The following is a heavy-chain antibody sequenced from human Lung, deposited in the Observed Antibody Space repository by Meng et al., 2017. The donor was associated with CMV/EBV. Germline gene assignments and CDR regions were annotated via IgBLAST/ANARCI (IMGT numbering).Heavy chain of an antibody. D-gene: IGHD3-3*01. V-gene: IGHV1-18*01. CDR2: ISAYDGDT. CDR3: ARGPRRFWSGYRLYYFDN. Sequence: QVQLVPSGAEVKKPGASVKVSCKASGYTFTSYGISWVRQAPGQGLEWMGWISAYDGDTKYAQNLQGRLTMTTDTSTSTAYMVLRSLRSDDTAVYYCARGPRRFWSGYRLYYFDNWGQGTLVTVSS. CDR1: GYTFTSYG. J-gene: IGHJ4*02.